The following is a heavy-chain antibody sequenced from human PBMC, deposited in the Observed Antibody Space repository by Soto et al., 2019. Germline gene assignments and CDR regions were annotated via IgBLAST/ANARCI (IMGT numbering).Heavy chain of an antibody. CDR3: ARDDFVVRGVYYYYGMDV. D-gene: IGHD3-10*01. Sequence: QAQLVQSGAEVKKPGASVKVSCKASGYTFSSYGITWVRQAPGQGLEWMAWISGYNGNTNYAQNFQGRVTLTTYTSTNTAYMELRSLRSDDTAVYYCARDDFVVRGVYYYYGMDVWGQGTTVTVSS. J-gene: IGHJ6*02. V-gene: IGHV1-18*01. CDR1: GYTFSSYG. CDR2: ISGYNGNT.